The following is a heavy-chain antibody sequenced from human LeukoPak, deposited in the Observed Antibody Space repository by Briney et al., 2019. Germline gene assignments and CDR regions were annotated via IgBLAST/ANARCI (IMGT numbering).Heavy chain of an antibody. CDR3: ARGSSGWYGIDY. J-gene: IGHJ4*02. D-gene: IGHD6-19*01. Sequence: GGSLRLSCVASGFTFSSYEMNWVRQAPGKGLEWVSYISSSGSTIYYADSVKGRFTISRDNAKNSLYLQMNSLRAEDTAVYYCARGSSGWYGIDYWGQGALVNVSS. CDR1: GFTFSSYE. CDR2: ISSSGSTI. V-gene: IGHV3-48*03.